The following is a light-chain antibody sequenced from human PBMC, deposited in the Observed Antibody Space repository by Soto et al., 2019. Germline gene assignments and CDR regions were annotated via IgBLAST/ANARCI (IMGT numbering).Light chain of an antibody. CDR2: AAS. J-gene: IGKJ2*01. CDR3: QQSYSTPVT. V-gene: IGKV1-39*01. Sequence: DIQMTQSPSSLSASVGDRVTITCRASQSISSYLNWYQQKPGKAPKLLIYAASSVQSGVPSRFSGSGSGTAFTLTISSLQPEDFATDYCQQSYSTPVTFGQGTKLEIK. CDR1: QSISSY.